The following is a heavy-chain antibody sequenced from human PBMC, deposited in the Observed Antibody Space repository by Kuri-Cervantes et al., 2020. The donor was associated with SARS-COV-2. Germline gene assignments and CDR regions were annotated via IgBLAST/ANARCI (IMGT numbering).Heavy chain of an antibody. D-gene: IGHD2-2*01. J-gene: IGHJ4*02. CDR2: IYHSGST. CDR3: ARQGGIVVVRAAL. Sequence: SETMSLTCAVSGYSISSGYYWGWIRQPPGKGLEWIGSIYHSGSTYYNPSLKSRVTISVDTSKNQFSLKLSSVTAADTAVYYCARQGGIVVVRAALWGQGTLVTVSS. V-gene: IGHV4-38-2*01. CDR1: GYSISSGYY.